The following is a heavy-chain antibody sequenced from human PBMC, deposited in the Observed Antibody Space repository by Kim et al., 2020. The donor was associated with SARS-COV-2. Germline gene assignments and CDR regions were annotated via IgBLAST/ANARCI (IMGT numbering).Heavy chain of an antibody. CDR2: ISSSGSTI. J-gene: IGHJ4*02. Sequence: GGSLRLSCAASGFTFSSYEMNWVRQAPGKGLEWVSYISSSGSTIYYADSVKGRFTISRDNAKNSLYLQMNSLRAEDTAVYYCASPSYYDSSGYYYWGQGTLVTVSS. CDR1: GFTFSSYE. D-gene: IGHD3-22*01. CDR3: ASPSYYDSSGYYY. V-gene: IGHV3-48*03.